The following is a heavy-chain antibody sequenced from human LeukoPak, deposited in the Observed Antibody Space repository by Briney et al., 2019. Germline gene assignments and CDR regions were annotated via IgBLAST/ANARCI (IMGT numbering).Heavy chain of an antibody. J-gene: IGHJ3*02. CDR2: ISSSGSTI. CDR1: GFTFSDYY. CDR3: ASPYGSGSLDAFDI. D-gene: IGHD3-10*01. Sequence: GGSLRLSCAASGFTFSDYYMSWIRQAPGKGLEWVSYISSSGSTIYYADSVKGRFTISRHNAKNSLYLQMNSLRAEDTAVYYCASPYGSGSLDAFDIWGQGTMVTVSS. V-gene: IGHV3-11*01.